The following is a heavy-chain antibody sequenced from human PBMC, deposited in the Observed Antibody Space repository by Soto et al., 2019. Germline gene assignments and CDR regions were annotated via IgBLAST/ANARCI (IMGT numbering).Heavy chain of an antibody. V-gene: IGHV1-18*01. Sequence: ASVKVSCKASGGTFSSYAISWVRQAPGQGLEWMGWISAYNGTTNYAQKLQGRVTMTTDTSTSAAYMELRSLRSDDTAVYYCARVTNGYNDFDYWGQGTLVTVSS. CDR1: GGTFSSYA. CDR3: ARVTNGYNDFDY. J-gene: IGHJ4*02. D-gene: IGHD5-12*01. CDR2: ISAYNGTT.